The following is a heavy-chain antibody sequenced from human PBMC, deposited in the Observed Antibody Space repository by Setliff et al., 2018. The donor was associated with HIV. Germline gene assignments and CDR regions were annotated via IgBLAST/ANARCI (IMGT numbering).Heavy chain of an antibody. Sequence: GGSLRLSCAASGFTVSGNYLNWVRQAPGKGLEWVSVIYSGGNRNYADSVKGRFTISRDNAKNSVYLQMNSLRAEDTAVYYCARDMFSNFWSAYKSNGEPFQHWGQGTLVTVSS. CDR3: ARDMFSNFWSAYKSNGEPFQH. CDR2: IYSGGNR. D-gene: IGHD3-3*01. CDR1: GFTVSGNY. V-gene: IGHV3-66*01. J-gene: IGHJ1*01.